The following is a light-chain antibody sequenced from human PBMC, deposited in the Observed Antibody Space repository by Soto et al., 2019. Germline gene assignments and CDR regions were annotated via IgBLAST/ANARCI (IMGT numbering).Light chain of an antibody. J-gene: IGKJ3*01. CDR3: KQRYNWPLT. CDR2: DAY. CDR1: QSVSSY. Sequence: EIVLTQSPATLSLSPGERATLSCRASQSVSSYLAWYQQKPGQAPRLLIYDAYNRATGIPARFSGSGSGTDFTLTIRSLEPEDFAVYYCKQRYNWPLTFGPGTKVDNK. V-gene: IGKV3-11*01.